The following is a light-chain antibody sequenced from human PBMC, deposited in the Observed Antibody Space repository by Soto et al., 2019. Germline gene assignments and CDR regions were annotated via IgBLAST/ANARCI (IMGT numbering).Light chain of an antibody. Sequence: DIQMTQSPSTLSASVGDRVTITCRASQSISSWWAWYQQKPGKAPKLLIYKASSLESGVPSRFIGSGSGTEFTLTISSLQPDDFATYYCQQYNSSPWTFGQGTKVEIK. V-gene: IGKV1-5*03. CDR1: QSISSW. CDR3: QQYNSSPWT. J-gene: IGKJ1*01. CDR2: KAS.